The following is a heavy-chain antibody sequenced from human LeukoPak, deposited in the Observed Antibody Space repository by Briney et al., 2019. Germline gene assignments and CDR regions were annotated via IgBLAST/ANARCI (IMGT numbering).Heavy chain of an antibody. CDR2: ISDSSSII. J-gene: IGHJ6*02. V-gene: IGHV3-48*04. CDR1: GFTFSGYS. D-gene: IGHD2-15*01. CDR3: GGAAFYYYYGVDV. Sequence: PGEPLRLSCVVSGFTFSGYSMSWVRQAPGKGLEWVSFISDSSSIIYYADSVKGRFTISRDNAKNSLYLQMNSLRAEDTAVYYCGGAAFYYYYGVDVWGQGTTVTVSS.